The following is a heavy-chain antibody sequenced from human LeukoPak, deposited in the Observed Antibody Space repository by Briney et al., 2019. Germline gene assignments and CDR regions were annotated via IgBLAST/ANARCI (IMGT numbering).Heavy chain of an antibody. CDR2: IYSGGST. V-gene: IGHV3-53*01. J-gene: IGHJ4*02. D-gene: IGHD2-2*01. CDR1: GFTVSSNY. CDR3: ARELQYHYYES. Sequence: GGSLRLSCAASGFTVSSNYMSWVRQAPGKGLEWVSVIYSGGSTNYADSVKGRFTISRDNSKNTLYLQMNGLRAEDTAVYYCARELQYHYYESWGQGTLVTVSS.